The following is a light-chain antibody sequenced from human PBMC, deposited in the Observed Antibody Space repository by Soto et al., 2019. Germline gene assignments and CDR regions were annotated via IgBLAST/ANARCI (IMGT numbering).Light chain of an antibody. CDR1: QSVPRTY. V-gene: IGKV3-20*01. CDR3: KQYGSSYWT. J-gene: IGKJ1*01. CDR2: GAY. Sequence: DIVLTQSPGSLSLSPGERATLSCRASQSVPRTYLAWYQQKPGQTPSLLIYGAYTRATGIQARFSGSGSGTDFTLTIRRLEPEDFGVYYCKQYGSSYWTFGQGTKVDIK.